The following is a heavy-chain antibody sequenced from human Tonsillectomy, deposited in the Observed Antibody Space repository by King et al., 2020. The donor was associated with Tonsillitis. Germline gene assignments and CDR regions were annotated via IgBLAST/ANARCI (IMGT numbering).Heavy chain of an antibody. CDR1: GGSFSGYY. V-gene: IGHV4-34*01. D-gene: IGHD3-3*01. CDR2: INHSGGT. Sequence: VQLQQWGARLLKPSETLSLTCAVYGGSFSGYYWTWIRQPPGKGLDWIGEINHSGGTNYNPSITSRVTISVDTSKKQFSLTLSSVSAADTAVYYCARGGGTIFGVIVADSYYYYMDVWGKGTTVTVSS. CDR3: ARGGGTIFGVIVADSYYYYMDV. J-gene: IGHJ6*03.